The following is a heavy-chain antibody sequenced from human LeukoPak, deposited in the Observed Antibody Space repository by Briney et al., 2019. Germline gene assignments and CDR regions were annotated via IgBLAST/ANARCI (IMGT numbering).Heavy chain of an antibody. Sequence: GGSLRLSCAASGFTFSSYAMSWVRQAPGKGLEWVSAISGSDGSTYYADSVKGRFTISRDIAKNTLYLQMNSLRAEDTGVYYCAKDHYWSIDYWGRGTLVTVSS. CDR3: AKDHYWSIDY. V-gene: IGHV3-23*01. CDR1: GFTFSSYA. CDR2: ISGSDGST. J-gene: IGHJ4*02. D-gene: IGHD3-3*01.